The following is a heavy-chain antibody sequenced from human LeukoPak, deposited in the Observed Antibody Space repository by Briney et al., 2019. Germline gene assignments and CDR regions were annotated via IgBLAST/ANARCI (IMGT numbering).Heavy chain of an antibody. Sequence: ASVKVSCKASGYTFTSYGISWVRQAPGQGLEWMGWISAYNGNTNYAQKLQGRVTMTTDTSTSTACMELRSLRSDDTAVYYCARDEGKGATSDYYYYYGMDVWGQGTTVTVSS. CDR1: GYTFTSYG. CDR2: ISAYNGNT. D-gene: IGHD1-26*01. V-gene: IGHV1-18*01. J-gene: IGHJ6*02. CDR3: ARDEGKGATSDYYYYYGMDV.